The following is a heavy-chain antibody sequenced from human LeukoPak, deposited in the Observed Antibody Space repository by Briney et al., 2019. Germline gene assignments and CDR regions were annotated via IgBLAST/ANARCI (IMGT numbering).Heavy chain of an antibody. CDR3: ARDRAQYYWGERRNDAFDI. D-gene: IGHD3-10*01. J-gene: IGHJ3*02. Sequence: ASVKVSCKASGYTFTSYGISWVRQAPGQGLEWMGWISAYNGNTNYAQKLQGRVTMTTDTSTSTAYVELSSLRFEDTALYYCARDRAQYYWGERRNDAFDIWGQGTMVTVSS. V-gene: IGHV1-18*01. CDR2: ISAYNGNT. CDR1: GYTFTSYG.